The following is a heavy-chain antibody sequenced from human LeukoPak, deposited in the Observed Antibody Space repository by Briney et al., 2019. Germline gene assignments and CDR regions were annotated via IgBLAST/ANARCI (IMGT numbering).Heavy chain of an antibody. CDR3: ANEYSKGDI. CDR2: ISGSGGNT. D-gene: IGHD4-11*01. CDR1: GFTFGDYA. V-gene: IGHV3-23*01. Sequence: GGSLRLSCTASGFTFGDYAMSWVRQAPGKRLEWVSAISGSGGNTYYADSVKGRFTISRDNSKNTLYLQMNSLRAEDAAVYYCANEYSKGDIWGQGTMVTVSS. J-gene: IGHJ3*02.